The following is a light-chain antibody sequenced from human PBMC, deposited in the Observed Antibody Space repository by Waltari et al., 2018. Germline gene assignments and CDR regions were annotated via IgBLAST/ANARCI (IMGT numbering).Light chain of an antibody. V-gene: IGLV1-36*01. CDR2: YDD. J-gene: IGLJ3*02. CDR3: AAWDDSLSGWV. CDR1: SSNIGNNA. Sequence: QSVLTQPPSVSEAPRQRVTISCSGSSSNIGNNAVNLYQQLPGKAPKLLIYYDDLLPSGVSDRFSGSKSGTSASLAISGLQSEDEADYYCAAWDDSLSGWVFGGGTKLTVL.